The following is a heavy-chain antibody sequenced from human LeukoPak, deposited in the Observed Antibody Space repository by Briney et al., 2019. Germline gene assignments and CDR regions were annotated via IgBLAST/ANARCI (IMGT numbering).Heavy chain of an antibody. D-gene: IGHD4-17*01. CDR2: ISGTGDST. CDR3: AKAHAYGEDH. CDR1: GFTFSSYA. V-gene: IGHV3-23*01. J-gene: IGHJ4*02. Sequence: PGGSLRLSCAASGFTFSSYAMSGVRQAPGKGLEWASGISGTGDSTHYTDSVKGRFTITRDISKNTLYLQMNSLRVEDTAVYYCAKAHAYGEDHWGQGTLVTVSS.